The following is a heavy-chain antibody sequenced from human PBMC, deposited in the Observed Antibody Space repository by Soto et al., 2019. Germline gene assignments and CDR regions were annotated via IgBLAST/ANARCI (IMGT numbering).Heavy chain of an antibody. CDR3: ARDPYTTGTTNAFDI. Sequence: GGSLRLSCAASGFTVSSNYMSWVRQAPGKGLEWVSVIYSGGSTYYADSVKGRFTISRDNSKNTLYLQMNSLRAEYTAVYYCARDPYTTGTTNAFDIWGQGTMVTVSS. CDR1: GFTVSSNY. D-gene: IGHD1-1*01. V-gene: IGHV3-53*01. J-gene: IGHJ3*02. CDR2: IYSGGST.